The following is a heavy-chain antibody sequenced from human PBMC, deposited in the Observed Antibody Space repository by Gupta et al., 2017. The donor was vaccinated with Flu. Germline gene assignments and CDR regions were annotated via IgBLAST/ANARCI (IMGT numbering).Heavy chain of an antibody. CDR3: TRVFFFEGNVDAFDI. CDR1: GFTFGDYA. D-gene: IGHD1-1*01. J-gene: IGHJ3*02. CDR2: IRSKAYGGTT. V-gene: IGHV3-49*04. Sequence: EVQLVESGGGLVQPGRSLRLSCTASGFTFGDYAMSWVRQAPGKGLEWVGFIRSKAYGGTTEYAASVKGRFTISRDDSKSIAYLQMNSLKTEDTAVYYCTRVFFFEGNVDAFDIWGQGTMVTVSS.